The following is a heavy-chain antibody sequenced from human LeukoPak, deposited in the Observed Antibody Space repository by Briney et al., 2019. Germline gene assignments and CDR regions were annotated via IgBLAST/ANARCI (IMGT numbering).Heavy chain of an antibody. V-gene: IGHV3-7*01. CDR3: AREGHGYY. J-gene: IGHJ4*02. D-gene: IGHD6-25*01. CDR1: GCTFSSYW. CDR2: INQDGSEK. Sequence: PGGSLRLSCAASGCTFSSYWMSWVRQAPGKGLEWVANINQDGSEKYYVDSVKGRFTISRDNAKNSLYLQMNSLRAEDTAIYYCAREGHGYYWGQGTLVTVSS.